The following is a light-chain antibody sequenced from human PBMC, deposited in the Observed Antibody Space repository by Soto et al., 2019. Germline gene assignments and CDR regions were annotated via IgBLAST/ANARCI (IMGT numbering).Light chain of an antibody. CDR2: DVN. J-gene: IGLJ2*01. CDR3: SSYTGSSTHVV. Sequence: QSALTQPASVSGSPGQSITISCTGTSSDVGGYNYVSWYQQHPGKAPKLMIYDVNNRPSGVSNRFSGSKSGNTASLTISGLQAEDEADYYCSSYTGSSTHVVFGGGTKLPVL. V-gene: IGLV2-14*01. CDR1: SSDVGGYNY.